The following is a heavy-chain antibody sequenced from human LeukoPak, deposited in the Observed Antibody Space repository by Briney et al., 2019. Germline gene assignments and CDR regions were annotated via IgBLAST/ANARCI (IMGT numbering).Heavy chain of an antibody. J-gene: IGHJ4*02. CDR1: GCTVTGHY. CDR3: AKDAYGGFSSSYNMDS. CDR2: INPNSGVT. D-gene: IGHD5-18*01. Sequence: ASVKVSCKASGCTVTGHYLHWVRQAPGQGLEWMGWINPNSGVTNYAQKFQGRVTTTRDTSINTAYMELRSLTSDDTAMYYCAKDAYGGFSSSYNMDSWGQGTLVTVSS. V-gene: IGHV1-2*02.